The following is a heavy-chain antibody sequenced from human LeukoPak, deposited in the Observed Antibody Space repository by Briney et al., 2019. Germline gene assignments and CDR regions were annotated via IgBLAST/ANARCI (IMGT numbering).Heavy chain of an antibody. D-gene: IGHD5-18*01. CDR1: GGSISSYY. CDR3: ARGGQLWLGAFDY. CDR2: IYYSGST. V-gene: IGHV4-59*01. J-gene: IGHJ4*02. Sequence: SETLSLTCTVSGGSISSYYWSWIRQPPGKGLEWIGYIYYSGSTNYNPSLKSRVTISVDTSKNQFSLKLSSVTAADTAVYYCARGGQLWLGAFDYWGQGTLVTVSS.